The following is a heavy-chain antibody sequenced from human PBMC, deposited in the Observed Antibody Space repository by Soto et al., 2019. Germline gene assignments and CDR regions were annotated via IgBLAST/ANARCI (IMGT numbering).Heavy chain of an antibody. J-gene: IGHJ4*02. Sequence: SETLSLTCTVSGGSISSYYWSWLRQPPGKGLEWIAYMYYSGNTNYNPSLKSRVTMAVETSKRQFSLKLRSVTAADTAVYYCARAGGNVPAAIDYWGQGTLVTVSS. CDR2: MYYSGNT. CDR3: ARAGGNVPAAIDY. V-gene: IGHV4-59*01. D-gene: IGHD2-2*01. CDR1: GGSISSYY.